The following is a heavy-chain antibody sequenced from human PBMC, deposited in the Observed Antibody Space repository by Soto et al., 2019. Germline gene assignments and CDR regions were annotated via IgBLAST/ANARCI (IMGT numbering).Heavy chain of an antibody. J-gene: IGHJ6*01. V-gene: IGHV1-69*01. D-gene: IGHD6-13*01. CDR2: IIHIFGTA. CDR1: GGTFSSYD. CDR3: ARDRKAADEKDVLVFYYYYVGMDV. Sequence: QVQLVQSGAEVKKPGSSVKVSCKASGGTFSSYDISWVRQAPGQGLEWMGGIIHIFGTANYAQKFQGRVTITADESTSTAYMELSSLRSEDTAVYYCARDRKAADEKDVLVFYYYYVGMDVWGQGTTVTVSS.